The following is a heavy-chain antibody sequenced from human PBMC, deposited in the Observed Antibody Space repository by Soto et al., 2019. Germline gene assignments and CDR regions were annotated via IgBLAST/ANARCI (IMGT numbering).Heavy chain of an antibody. CDR1: GGSVSSGSYY. CDR3: ARLDY. J-gene: IGHJ4*02. V-gene: IGHV4-61*01. CDR2: IYYSGST. Sequence: PSETLSLTCTVSGGSVSSGSYYWSWIRQPPGKGLEWIGYIYYSGSTNYNPSLKSRVTISVDTSKNQFSLKLSSVTAADTAVYYCARLDYWGQGTLVTVS.